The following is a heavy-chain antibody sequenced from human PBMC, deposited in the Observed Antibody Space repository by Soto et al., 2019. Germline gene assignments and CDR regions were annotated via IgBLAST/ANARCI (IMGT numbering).Heavy chain of an antibody. CDR2: ISSSAGNT. Sequence: GGSLRLSCAASGHTFSSSAMSWVRQAPGKGLEWVSSISSSAGNTFYADSVKGRFTISRDNSKNTLYLQMNSLRVEDTAVYYCARNVPVTTLGYWGQGTLVTVSS. CDR1: GHTFSSSA. D-gene: IGHD4-17*01. V-gene: IGHV3-23*01. J-gene: IGHJ4*02. CDR3: ARNVPVTTLGY.